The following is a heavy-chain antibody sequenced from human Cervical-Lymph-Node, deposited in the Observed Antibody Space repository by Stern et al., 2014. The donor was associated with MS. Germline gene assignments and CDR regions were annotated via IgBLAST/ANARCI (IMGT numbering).Heavy chain of an antibody. CDR2: ISSSSTYS. Sequence: QVQLVESGGDLVKPGGSLRLSCVASGFTFTDYYMSWIRQAPGQGLEWVSYISSSSTYSGYADSVKGRFTISRDNAKNSLYLQMNSLRADDTAVYYCARDKGPAFDWGQGTLVTVSS. CDR1: GFTFTDYY. CDR3: ARDKGPAFD. V-gene: IGHV3-11*06. D-gene: IGHD3-16*01. J-gene: IGHJ4*02.